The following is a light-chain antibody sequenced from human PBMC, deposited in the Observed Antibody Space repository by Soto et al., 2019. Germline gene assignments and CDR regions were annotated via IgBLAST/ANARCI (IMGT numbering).Light chain of an antibody. Sequence: IEMKQSLATLSESPWERATLSCRASQSVSSNLAWYQQKPGQAPRLLIYGASTRATGIPARFSGSGSGTEFTLTISSLQSEDFAVYYCQQYNNSPPTFGQGSKVAIK. CDR1: QSVSSN. J-gene: IGKJ1*01. V-gene: IGKV3-15*01. CDR2: GAS. CDR3: QQYNNSPPT.